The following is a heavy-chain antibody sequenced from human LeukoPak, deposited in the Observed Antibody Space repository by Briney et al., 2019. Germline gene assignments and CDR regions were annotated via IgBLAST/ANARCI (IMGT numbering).Heavy chain of an antibody. CDR2: INPSGSST. CDR1: GYTFTNYY. Sequence: ASVKVSCKASGYTFTNYYIHWVRQAPGQGLEWMGIINPSGSSTSYAQKFQGRVTMTRDTSTSTVYMELSSLRSEDTAVYYCAAGNYYDSSGYYHLGYFDYWGQGTLVTVSS. V-gene: IGHV1-46*01. J-gene: IGHJ4*02. D-gene: IGHD3-22*01. CDR3: AAGNYYDSSGYYHLGYFDY.